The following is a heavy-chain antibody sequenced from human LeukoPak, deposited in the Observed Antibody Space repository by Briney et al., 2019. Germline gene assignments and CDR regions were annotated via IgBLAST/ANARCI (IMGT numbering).Heavy chain of an antibody. CDR1: GFSFSNYW. D-gene: IGHD3-10*01. J-gene: IGHJ4*02. CDR3: VVDLSGSADY. V-gene: IGHV3-74*01. CDR2: TNEHGTII. Sequence: RTGGSLRLSCAASGFSFSNYWFHWVRHAPGEGLVWVSRTNEHGTIINYADSVKGRFTISRDNAKNTLYLQMNSLRTEDSALYYCVVDLSGSADYWGQGTLVTVSS.